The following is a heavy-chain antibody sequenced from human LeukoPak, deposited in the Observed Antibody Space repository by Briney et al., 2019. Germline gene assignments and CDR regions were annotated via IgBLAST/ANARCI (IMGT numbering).Heavy chain of an antibody. CDR3: AKDLYYDIPGYYFDY. CDR2: ISGSGGST. CDR1: GFTFSSYA. D-gene: IGHD3-22*01. Sequence: GGSLRLSCAASGFTFSSYAMSWVRQAPGKGLEWVSAISGSGGSTYYADSVKGRFTISRDNSKNTLYLQMNSLGAEDTAVYYCAKDLYYDIPGYYFDYWGQGTLVTVSS. V-gene: IGHV3-23*01. J-gene: IGHJ4*02.